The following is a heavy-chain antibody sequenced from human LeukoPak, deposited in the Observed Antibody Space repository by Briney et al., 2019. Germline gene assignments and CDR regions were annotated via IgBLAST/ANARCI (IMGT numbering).Heavy chain of an antibody. J-gene: IGHJ4*02. CDR1: GGSFSACY. V-gene: IGHV4-4*07. D-gene: IGHD4-17*01. CDR2: IYVSGST. Sequence: PSETLSLTCAVYGGSFSACYWSWIRQPPGKGLEWIGRIYVSGSTNYNPSLKSRVTMSMDTSKNQFSLKLNSVTAADTAVYYCAGEYGDFDYWGQGTLVTVSS. CDR3: AGEYGDFDY.